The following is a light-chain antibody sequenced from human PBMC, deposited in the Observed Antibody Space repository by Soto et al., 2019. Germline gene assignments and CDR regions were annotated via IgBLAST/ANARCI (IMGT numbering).Light chain of an antibody. CDR1: QSVSSSY. Sequence: EIVLTQSPGTLSLSPGESATLSCRASQSVSSSYLAWYQQKPGQAPRLLISAAYTRATGIPGRFSGSGSGTDFTHTIRNPEPEDFAVDYCQHYGGPFTFGPGTKVDIK. CDR2: AAY. CDR3: QHYGGPFT. J-gene: IGKJ3*01. V-gene: IGKV3-20*01.